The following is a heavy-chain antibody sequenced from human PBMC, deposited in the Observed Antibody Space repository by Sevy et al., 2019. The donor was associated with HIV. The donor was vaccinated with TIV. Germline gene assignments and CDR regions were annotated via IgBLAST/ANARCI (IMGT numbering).Heavy chain of an antibody. Sequence: ASVKVSCKTSGYSFTGHYIHWVRQAPGQGLEWMGWIKSNSGDTNYAEKFQGRLTLTRDTSISTAYMELSRLKLDDTAVFFCARGLGHGATNEGPDYWGQGTLVTVSS. J-gene: IGHJ4*02. CDR2: IKSNSGDT. D-gene: IGHD4-17*01. CDR3: ARGLGHGATNEGPDY. CDR1: GYSFTGHY. V-gene: IGHV1-2*02.